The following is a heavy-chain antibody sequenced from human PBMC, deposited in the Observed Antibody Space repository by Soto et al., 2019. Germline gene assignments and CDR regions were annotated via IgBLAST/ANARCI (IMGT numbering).Heavy chain of an antibody. D-gene: IGHD4-17*01. J-gene: IGHJ4*02. CDR1: GYTFTSYG. CDR2: ISAYNGNT. Sequence: ASVKVSCKASGYTFTSYGISWVRQAPGQGLEWMGWISAYNGNTNYAQKLQGRVTMTTDTSTSTAYMELRSLRSDDTAVYYCARSVFLYGEMYSYYFDYWGQGTLVTVSS. V-gene: IGHV1-18*01. CDR3: ARSVFLYGEMYSYYFDY.